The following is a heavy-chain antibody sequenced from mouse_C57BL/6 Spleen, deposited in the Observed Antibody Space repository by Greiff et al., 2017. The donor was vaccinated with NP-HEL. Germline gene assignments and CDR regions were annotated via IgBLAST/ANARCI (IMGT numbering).Heavy chain of an antibody. CDR3: ARRGSSGPWFAY. Sequence: VQLQQPGAELVKPGASVKMSCKASGYTFTSYWITWVKQRPGQGLEWIGDIYPGSGSTNYNEKFKSTATLTVDTSYSTAYMQLSSLTSEDSAVYYCARRGSSGPWFAYWGQGTLVTVSA. CDR1: GYTFTSYW. CDR2: IYPGSGST. D-gene: IGHD3-2*02. J-gene: IGHJ3*01. V-gene: IGHV1-55*01.